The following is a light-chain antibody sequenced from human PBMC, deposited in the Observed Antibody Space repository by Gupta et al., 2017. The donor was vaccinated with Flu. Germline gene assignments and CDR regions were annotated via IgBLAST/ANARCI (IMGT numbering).Light chain of an antibody. V-gene: IGKV4-1*01. J-gene: IGKJ2*01. CDR1: QSVSNHKSF. Sequence: DIVVTQSPDSLAVSLGERATINCKSSQSVSNHKSFLAWYQQKPGQPPKLLIYWASARESGVPDRFSGSGSGTDFTLTISNLQAEDVAVYYCQQYYDLPYTFGQGTKVEIK. CDR3: QQYYDLPYT. CDR2: WAS.